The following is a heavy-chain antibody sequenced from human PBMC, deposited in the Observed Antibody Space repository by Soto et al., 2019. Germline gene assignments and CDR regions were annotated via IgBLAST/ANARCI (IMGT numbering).Heavy chain of an antibody. J-gene: IGHJ4*02. Sequence: QVQLVQSGAEVKKPGASVKVSCKASGYTFTSYGISWVRQAPGQGLEWMGWINPCNGNTNYAQKLQGRVTMTTDTSTNTAYMELRRVRSDDTAVYYCARDWCGIDYWGQGTLVTVSS. CDR3: ARDWCGIDY. CDR2: INPCNGNT. D-gene: IGHD1-26*01. CDR1: GYTFTSYG. V-gene: IGHV1-18*01.